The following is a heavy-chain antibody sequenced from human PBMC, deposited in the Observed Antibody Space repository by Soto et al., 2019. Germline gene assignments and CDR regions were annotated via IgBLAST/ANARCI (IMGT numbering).Heavy chain of an antibody. J-gene: IGHJ4*02. CDR3: ARSSAGAWD. CDR2: IYYTGST. D-gene: IGHD6-19*01. Sequence: SETLSLTCTVSGGSVSSDIYFWSWIRQPPGKGLEWIGYIYYTGSTNFNPSLKSRVTISVDTSKNQFSLKLSSVTAADTAVYYCARSSAGAWDWDQGTLVTVSS. CDR1: GGSVSSDIYF. V-gene: IGHV4-61*01.